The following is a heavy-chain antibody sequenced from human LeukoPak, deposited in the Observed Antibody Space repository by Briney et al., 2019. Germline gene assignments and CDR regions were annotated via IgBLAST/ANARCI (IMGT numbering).Heavy chain of an antibody. D-gene: IGHD5-12*01. Sequence: SETLSLTCAVYGGSFSGYYWSWIRQPPGKGLEWIGEINHSGSTNYNPSLKSRVTISVDTSKNQFSLKLSSVTAADTAVYYCARRWRVWSGYRLEFDYWGQGTLVTVSS. CDR3: ARRWRVWSGYRLEFDY. J-gene: IGHJ4*02. CDR1: GGSFSGYY. V-gene: IGHV4-34*01. CDR2: INHSGST.